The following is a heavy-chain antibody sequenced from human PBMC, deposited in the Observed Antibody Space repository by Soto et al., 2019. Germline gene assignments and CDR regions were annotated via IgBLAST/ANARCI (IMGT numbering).Heavy chain of an antibody. Sequence: GGPLRLSCAASGFTFSSYAMSLVRQAPGKGLEWVSSISGSGGSTYYADSVKGRFTISRDKSKNTLYLQMNSLRAQDTAVYYCANGITMVRGAPHAFDIWGQGTMVTVSS. CDR3: ANGITMVRGAPHAFDI. CDR2: ISGSGGST. CDR1: GFTFSSYA. D-gene: IGHD3-10*01. J-gene: IGHJ3*02. V-gene: IGHV3-23*01.